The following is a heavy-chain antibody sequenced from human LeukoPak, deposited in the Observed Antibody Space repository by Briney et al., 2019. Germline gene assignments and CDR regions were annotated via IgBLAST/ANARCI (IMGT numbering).Heavy chain of an antibody. D-gene: IGHD1-14*01. J-gene: IGHJ4*02. Sequence: RGSLRLSCAASGFTFSSYSMNWVRQAPGKGLEWVSSISSSSSYIYYADSVKGRFTISRDNAKNSLYLQMNSLRAEDTAVYYCARDRGGKGTSDYWGQGTLVTVSS. CDR3: ARDRGGKGTSDY. V-gene: IGHV3-21*01. CDR1: GFTFSSYS. CDR2: ISSSSSYI.